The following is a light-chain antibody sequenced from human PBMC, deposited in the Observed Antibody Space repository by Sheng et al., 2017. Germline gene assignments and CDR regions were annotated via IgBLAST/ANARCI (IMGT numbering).Light chain of an antibody. V-gene: IGKV3-20*01. CDR1: QSLSVNY. Sequence: EIVLTQSPGTLSLSPGERATLSCRASQSLSVNYLAWYQQKPGQAPRLLLYGASTRASGIPARFSGSGSGTDFTLTISRLDPEDFAVYYCQQYGTSLITFGQGTRLE. CDR3: QQYGTSLIT. CDR2: GAS. J-gene: IGKJ5*01.